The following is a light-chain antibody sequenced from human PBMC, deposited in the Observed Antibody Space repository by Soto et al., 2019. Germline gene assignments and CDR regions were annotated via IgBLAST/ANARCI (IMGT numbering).Light chain of an antibody. Sequence: DIQMTQSPSSLSASVGDRVTITCRASQGISNYLAWYQQKPGTAPKVLIYHASNLQSGVPSRFSSSGSGTEFTLTISSLQPDDFATYYCQQYNSYSFGQGTKV. CDR2: HAS. CDR1: QGISNY. J-gene: IGKJ1*01. CDR3: QQYNSYS. V-gene: IGKV1-16*01.